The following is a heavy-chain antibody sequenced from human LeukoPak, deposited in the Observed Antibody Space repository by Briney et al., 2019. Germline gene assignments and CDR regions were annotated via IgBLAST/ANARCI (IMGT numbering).Heavy chain of an antibody. Sequence: GGSLRLSCAASGFTFSSYIMNWVRQAPGKGLEWVSSISSSSSYIYYADSVKGRFTISRDNAKNSLYLQMNSLRAEDTAVYYCASSESSIAARRHFDYWGQGTLVTVSS. CDR3: ASSESSIAARRHFDY. J-gene: IGHJ4*02. D-gene: IGHD6-6*01. CDR2: ISSSSSYI. CDR1: GFTFSSYI. V-gene: IGHV3-21*01.